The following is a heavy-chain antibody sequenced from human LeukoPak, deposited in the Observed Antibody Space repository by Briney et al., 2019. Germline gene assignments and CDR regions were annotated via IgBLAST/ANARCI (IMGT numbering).Heavy chain of an antibody. CDR1: GGTFSSYA. CDR3: ARAPSGWKYYFDY. D-gene: IGHD6-19*01. Sequence: PWASVKVSCKASGGTFSSYAISWVRQAPGQGLEWMGGIIPIFGTANYAQKFQGRVTITADESTSTAYMELSSLRSEDTAVYYCARAPSGWKYYFDYWGQGTLVTVSS. CDR2: IIPIFGTA. J-gene: IGHJ4*02. V-gene: IGHV1-69*13.